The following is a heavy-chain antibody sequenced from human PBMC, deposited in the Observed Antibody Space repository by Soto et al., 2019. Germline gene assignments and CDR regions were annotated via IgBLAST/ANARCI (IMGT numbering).Heavy chain of an antibody. V-gene: IGHV3-30-3*01. CDR2: ISYDGSNK. CDR1: GFTFSSYA. D-gene: IGHD2-21*02. CDR3: ARSLAYCGGDCYYGPDY. J-gene: IGHJ4*02. Sequence: QVQLAESGGGVVQPGRSLRLSCAASGFTFSSYAMHWVRQAPGKGLEWVAVISYDGSNKYYADSVKGRFTISRDNSKNTLYLQMNSLRAEDTAVYYCARSLAYCGGDCYYGPDYWGQGTLVTVSS.